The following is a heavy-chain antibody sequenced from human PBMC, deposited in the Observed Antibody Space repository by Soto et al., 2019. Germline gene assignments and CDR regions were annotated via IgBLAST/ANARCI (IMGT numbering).Heavy chain of an antibody. D-gene: IGHD1-1*01. Sequence: QVQLVQSGAEVKKPGASVKVSCKASGYTFTSYDINWVRKATGQGLEWMGWMNSNNNNTGYAQKFQGRVTMTRNTTISTAYMELSSLGSEDPAVYYCARGPHPYINDYWGQGTLVTVSS. V-gene: IGHV1-8*01. CDR2: MNSNNNNT. CDR3: ARGPHPYINDY. CDR1: GYTFTSYD. J-gene: IGHJ4*02.